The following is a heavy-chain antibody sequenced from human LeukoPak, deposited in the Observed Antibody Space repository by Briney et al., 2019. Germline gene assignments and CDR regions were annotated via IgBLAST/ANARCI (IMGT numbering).Heavy chain of an antibody. D-gene: IGHD1-26*01. J-gene: IGHJ3*02. CDR1: GFTFSSHS. CDR2: ISSRSSFI. CDR3: AWAFIGGACDI. V-gene: IGHV3-21*01. Sequence: GGSLRLSCAASGFTFSSHSMNWIRQAPGKGLEWVSSISSRSSFIYYADSVKGRFTISRDNAKNSLYLQMNSLRAEDTAVYYCAWAFIGGACDIRGQGTKGPVCS.